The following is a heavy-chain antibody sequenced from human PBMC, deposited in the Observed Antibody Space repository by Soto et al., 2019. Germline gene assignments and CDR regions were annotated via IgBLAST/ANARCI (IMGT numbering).Heavy chain of an antibody. CDR2: IYYSGST. D-gene: IGHD6-6*01. V-gene: IGHV4-59*01. CDR1: GGSISSYY. CDR3: ARAVDSSSSYYMDV. Sequence: SETLSLTCTVSGGSISSYYWSWIRQPPGKGLEWIGYIYYSGSTNYNPSLKSRVTISVDTSKNQFSLKLSTVTAADTAVYYCARAVDSSSSYYMDVWGKGTTVTVS. J-gene: IGHJ6*03.